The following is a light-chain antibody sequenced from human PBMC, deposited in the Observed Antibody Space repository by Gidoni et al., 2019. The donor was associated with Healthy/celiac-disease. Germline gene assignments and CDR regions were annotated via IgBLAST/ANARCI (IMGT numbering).Light chain of an antibody. V-gene: IGKV1-13*02. CDR1: QGISSA. CDR3: QQFNSYPS. J-gene: IGKJ4*01. Sequence: AIQLTQSPSSLSASVGDRVTITCRASQGISSALAWYQQKPGKAPKLLIYDASSLESGVPSRFSGSGSGTDFTLTIRSLQPEDFATYYCQQFNSYPSFGGXTKVEIK. CDR2: DAS.